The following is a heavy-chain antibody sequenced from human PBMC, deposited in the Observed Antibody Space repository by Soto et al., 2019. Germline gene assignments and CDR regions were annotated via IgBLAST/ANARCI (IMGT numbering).Heavy chain of an antibody. J-gene: IGHJ4*02. Sequence: PGGSLRLSCAASGFTFSSYGMHWVRQAPGKGLEWVAVISYDGSNKYYADSVKGRFTISRDNSKNTLYLQMNSLRAEDTAVYYCAKDLYSGYGEFDYWGQGTLVTVSS. CDR3: AKDLYSGYGEFDY. CDR2: ISYDGSNK. CDR1: GFTFSSYG. V-gene: IGHV3-30*18. D-gene: IGHD5-12*01.